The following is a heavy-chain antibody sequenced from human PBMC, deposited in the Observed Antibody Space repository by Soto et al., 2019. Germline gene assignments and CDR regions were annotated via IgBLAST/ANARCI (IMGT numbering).Heavy chain of an antibody. J-gene: IGHJ4*02. V-gene: IGHV3-23*01. CDR1: GITFSSYA. CDR3: AKAQEGYSNYGQDFDY. Sequence: GGSLRLSCAASGITFSSYAISWVRQAPWKGLEWVSAISGSGGSTYYADSVKGRFTISRDNSKNTLYLEMNSLRAEDTAVYYCAKAQEGYSNYGQDFDYWGQGALVTVCS. CDR2: ISGSGGST. D-gene: IGHD4-4*01.